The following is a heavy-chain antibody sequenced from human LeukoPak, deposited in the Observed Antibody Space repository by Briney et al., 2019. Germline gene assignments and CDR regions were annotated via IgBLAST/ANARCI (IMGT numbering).Heavy chain of an antibody. D-gene: IGHD3-10*01. V-gene: IGHV4-39*01. J-gene: IGHJ4*02. CDR1: GGSISSSSYY. CDR2: IYYSGST. CDR3: ARHKGFRELLRVGVLYYFDY. Sequence: SETLSLTCTVSGGSISSSSYYWGWIRQPPGKGLEWIGSIYYSGSTYYNPSLKSRVTISVDTSKNQFSLKLSSVTAADTAVYYCARHKGFRELLRVGVLYYFDYWGQGTLVTVSS.